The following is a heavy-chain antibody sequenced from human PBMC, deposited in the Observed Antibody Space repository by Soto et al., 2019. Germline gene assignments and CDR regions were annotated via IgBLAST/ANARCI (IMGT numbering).Heavy chain of an antibody. CDR2: IGIPGDT. V-gene: IGHV3-13*01. CDR3: AREGLSGTNGNDWFFDL. Sequence: GGSLRLSCAASGFTFDDYAMHWVRQVLGKGLEWVSAIGIPGDTYYTGSVQGRFTISRENAKNSLYLQMNSLRDEDTAVYFCAREGLSGTNGNDWFFDLG. CDR1: GFTFDDYA. J-gene: IGHJ2*01.